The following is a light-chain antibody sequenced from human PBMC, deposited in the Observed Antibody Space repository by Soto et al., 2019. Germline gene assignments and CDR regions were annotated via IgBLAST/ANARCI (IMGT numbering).Light chain of an antibody. CDR1: QSLSSSF. CDR2: GAS. V-gene: IGKV3-20*01. J-gene: IGKJ4*01. CDR3: HQYGRTPPS. Sequence: EIVLTQSPGTESLSPGERATLSCRASQSLSSSFLAWYQHKSGQAPRLLIYGASSRATGIPDRFSASGSGTDFTLSISRLEPEDFAVYYCHQYGRTPPSFGGGTKVEIK.